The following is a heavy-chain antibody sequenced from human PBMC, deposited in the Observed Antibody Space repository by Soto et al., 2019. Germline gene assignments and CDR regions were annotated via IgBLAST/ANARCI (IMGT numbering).Heavy chain of an antibody. Sequence: GGCLGLSCAASGLTFNTYGMHWVRQAPGEGLEWVAVIAYDGTNKYYRDSVKGRFTVSRDNSKNTLYLLMNSLRPEDTAVYYCAKVSDRHYAMDVWGQGTTVTVSS. CDR2: IAYDGTNK. CDR3: AKVSDRHYAMDV. V-gene: IGHV3-30*18. CDR1: GLTFNTYG. J-gene: IGHJ6*02.